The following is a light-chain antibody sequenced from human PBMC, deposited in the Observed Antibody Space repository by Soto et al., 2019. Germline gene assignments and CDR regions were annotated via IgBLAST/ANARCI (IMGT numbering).Light chain of an antibody. CDR3: QQYNTFYS. CDR2: DAT. CDR1: QSISNW. V-gene: IGKV1-5*01. J-gene: IGKJ2*03. Sequence: DIQMTQSPSTLSASVGDRVTITCRARQSISNWLAWYQQKPGKAPKLLIYDATSSESAVPSRFSGSGSGTEFTITISSLQADDLATYYCQQYNTFYSFGQGTKLEIK.